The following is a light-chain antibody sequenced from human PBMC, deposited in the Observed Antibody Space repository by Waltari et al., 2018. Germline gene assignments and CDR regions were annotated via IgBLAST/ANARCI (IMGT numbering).Light chain of an antibody. CDR3: QQYRNSPYT. CDR1: QSVNSRS. J-gene: IGKJ2*01. V-gene: IGKV3-20*01. Sequence: EIVLTQSPGTLSLSPGERATLSCRDSQSVNSRSLAWYQQKRGQAPRLIIYAASTRVTGIPDRFSGSGSGTDFTLTVSRLEPEDFAVYYCQQYRNSPYTFGQGTKLEIK. CDR2: AAS.